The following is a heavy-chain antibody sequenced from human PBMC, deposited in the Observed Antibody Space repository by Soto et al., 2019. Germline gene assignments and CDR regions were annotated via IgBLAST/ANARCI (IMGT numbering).Heavy chain of an antibody. J-gene: IGHJ4*02. Sequence: QVQLQESGPGLVKPSQTLSLTCTVSGGSISSGGYYWSWIRQHPGKGLEWIGYIYYSGSTYYNPSLKSRVTISVDTSKNQFSLKLSSVTAADTAVYYCASARSSIAAAGVDYWGQGTLVTVSS. CDR3: ASARSSIAAAGVDY. CDR2: IYYSGST. CDR1: GGSISSGGYY. V-gene: IGHV4-31*03. D-gene: IGHD6-13*01.